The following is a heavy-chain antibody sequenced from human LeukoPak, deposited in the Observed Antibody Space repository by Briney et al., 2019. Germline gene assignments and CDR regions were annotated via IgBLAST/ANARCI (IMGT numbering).Heavy chain of an antibody. CDR3: AEEGWERLYYYMDV. J-gene: IGHJ6*03. D-gene: IGHD1-26*01. CDR1: GFTFSDYY. V-gene: IGHV3-23*01. Sequence: GGSLRLSCAASGFTFSDYYMSWVRQAPGKGLEWVSAISGSGGSTYYADSVKGRFTISRDNSKNTLYLQMNSLRAEDTAVYYCAEEGWERLYYYMDVWGKGTTVTVSS. CDR2: ISGSGGST.